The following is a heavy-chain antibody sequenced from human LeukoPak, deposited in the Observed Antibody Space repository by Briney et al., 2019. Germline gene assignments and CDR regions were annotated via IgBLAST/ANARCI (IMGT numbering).Heavy chain of an antibody. Sequence: GGSLRLSCAASGFTFSSYAMSWVRQAPGKGLEWVSAISGSGGSTYYADSVEGRFTISRDNSKNTLYLQMNSLRAEDTAVYYCAKDMGSIAVAGKAYYFDYWGQGTLVTVSS. D-gene: IGHD6-19*01. J-gene: IGHJ4*02. CDR3: AKDMGSIAVAGKAYYFDY. CDR1: GFTFSSYA. CDR2: ISGSGGST. V-gene: IGHV3-23*01.